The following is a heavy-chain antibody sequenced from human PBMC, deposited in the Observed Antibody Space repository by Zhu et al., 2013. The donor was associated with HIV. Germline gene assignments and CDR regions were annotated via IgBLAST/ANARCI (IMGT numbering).Heavy chain of an antibody. CDR2: IIPIFGTA. J-gene: IGHJ4*02. CDR1: GGTFSSYA. D-gene: IGHD2-15*01. CDR3: ARGEVVVAATLDYLDN. Sequence: QVQLVQSGAEVKKPGSSVKVSCKASGGTFSSYAISWVRQAPGQGLEWMGGIIPIFGTAKYAQKVQGRVTITADKSTSTAYMEVSSLRSEDTAVYYCARGEVVVAATLDYLDNWGQGTLVTVSS. V-gene: IGHV1-69*06.